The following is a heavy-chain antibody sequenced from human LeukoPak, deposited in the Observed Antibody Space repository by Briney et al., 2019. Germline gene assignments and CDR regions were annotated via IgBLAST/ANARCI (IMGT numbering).Heavy chain of an antibody. V-gene: IGHV4-61*08. Sequence: SETLSLTCAVFGGSISSGGYSWSWIRQPPGKGLEWIGYIYYSGSTNYNPSLKSRVTISVDTSKNQFSLKLSSVTAADTAVYYCARHRRGYSYTPERNFDYWGQGTLVTVSS. CDR1: GGSISSGGYS. CDR3: ARHRRGYSYTPERNFDY. J-gene: IGHJ4*02. D-gene: IGHD5-18*01. CDR2: IYYSGST.